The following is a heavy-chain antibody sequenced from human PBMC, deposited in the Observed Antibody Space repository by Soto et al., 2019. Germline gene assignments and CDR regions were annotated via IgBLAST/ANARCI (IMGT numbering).Heavy chain of an antibody. CDR1: EDTFRNYA. V-gene: IGHV1-69*06. D-gene: IGHD4-17*01. CDR3: AREGTVTSNWYFDL. J-gene: IGHJ2*01. Sequence: ASVKVSCKASEDTFRNYAISWVRQAPGQGLEWMGGIIPIFGTANYAQKFQGRVTITADKSTSTAYMELSSLRSEDTAVYYCAREGTVTSNWYFDLWGRGTLVTVSS. CDR2: IIPIFGTA.